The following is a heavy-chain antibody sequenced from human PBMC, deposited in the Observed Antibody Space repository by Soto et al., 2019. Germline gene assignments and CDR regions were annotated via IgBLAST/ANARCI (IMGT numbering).Heavy chain of an antibody. V-gene: IGHV3-48*01. J-gene: IGHJ4*02. CDR1: GFSFSSYT. CDR2: ISSGSTTI. Sequence: EVQVVESGGGLVRPGGSLRLSCVASGFSFSSYTMHWVRQAPGRGLEWVSDISSGSTTISYADSVKGRFTVSRDNAKNSLYLQMSSLRVEDMAVYYCARDREYCCGGNRSATGSDYWGQGTLVTVSS. CDR3: ARDREYCCGGNRSATGSDY. D-gene: IGHD2-15*01.